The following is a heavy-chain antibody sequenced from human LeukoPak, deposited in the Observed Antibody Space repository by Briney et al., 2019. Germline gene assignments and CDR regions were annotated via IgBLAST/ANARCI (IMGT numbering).Heavy chain of an antibody. J-gene: IGHJ5*02. CDR1: GGTFSSYA. CDR3: ARAFIAAAGLEYNWFDP. Sequence: ASVKVSCKASGGTFSSYAISWVRQAPGQGLEWMGGIIPIFGTANYAQKFQGRVTITADESTSTAYMELSSLRSEDTAVYYCARAFIAAAGLEYNWFDPWGQGTLVTVSS. CDR2: IIPIFGTA. V-gene: IGHV1-69*13. D-gene: IGHD6-13*01.